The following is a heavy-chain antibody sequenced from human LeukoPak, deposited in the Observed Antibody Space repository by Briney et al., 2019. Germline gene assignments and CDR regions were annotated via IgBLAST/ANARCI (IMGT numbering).Heavy chain of an antibody. CDR2: ISYDGSNK. J-gene: IGHJ4*02. CDR3: ARDHLRYCSGGSCYSVDY. CDR1: GFTFSSYS. Sequence: GGSLRLSCAASGFTFSSYSMNWVRQAPGKGLEWVAVISYDGSNKYYADSVKGRFTISRDNSKNTLYLQMNSLRAEDTAVYYCARDHLRYCSGGSCYSVDYWGQGTLVTVSS. D-gene: IGHD2-15*01. V-gene: IGHV3-30*03.